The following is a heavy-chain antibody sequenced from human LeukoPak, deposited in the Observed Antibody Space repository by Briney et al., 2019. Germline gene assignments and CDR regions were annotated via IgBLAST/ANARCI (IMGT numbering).Heavy chain of an antibody. CDR2: IIPILSIA. D-gene: IGHD3-10*01. CDR1: GGTFSSYA. J-gene: IGHJ4*02. V-gene: IGHV1-69*04. Sequence: SVKVSCKASGGTFSSYAISWVRQAPGQGLEWMGRIIPILSIANYAQKFQGRVTITADKSTSTAYMELSSLRSEDTAVYYCARAGLVRSPDQFDYWGQGTLVTVSS. CDR3: ARAGLVRSPDQFDY.